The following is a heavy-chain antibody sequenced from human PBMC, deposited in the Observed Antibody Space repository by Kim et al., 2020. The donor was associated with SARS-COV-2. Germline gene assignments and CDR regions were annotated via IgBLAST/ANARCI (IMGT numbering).Heavy chain of an antibody. CDR2: IYYSGST. D-gene: IGHD3-10*01. CDR3: ARLSDVYYGSGSYYGYYYYGMDV. V-gene: IGHV4-39*01. CDR1: GGSISNSSYY. Sequence: SETLSLTCTVSGGSISNSSYYWGWIRQPPGKGLEWIGSIYYSGSTYYNPSLKSRVTISVDTSKNQFSLKLSSVTAADTAVYYCARLSDVYYGSGSYYGYYYYGMDVWGQGTTVTVSS. J-gene: IGHJ6*02.